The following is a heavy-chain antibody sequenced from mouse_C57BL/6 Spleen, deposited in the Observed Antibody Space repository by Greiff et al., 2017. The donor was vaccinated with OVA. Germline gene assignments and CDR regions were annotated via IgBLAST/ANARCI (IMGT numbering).Heavy chain of an antibody. V-gene: IGHV1-62-2*01. CDR2: FYPGSGSI. Sequence: VKLQESGAELVKPGASVKLSCKASGYTFTEYTIHWVKQRSGQGLEWIGWFYPGSGSIKYNEKFKDKATLTADKSSSTVYMELSRLTSEDSAVYFCARHENNYGSSYGAWFAYWGQGTLVTVSA. D-gene: IGHD1-1*01. J-gene: IGHJ3*01. CDR3: ARHENNYGSSYGAWFAY. CDR1: GYTFTEYT.